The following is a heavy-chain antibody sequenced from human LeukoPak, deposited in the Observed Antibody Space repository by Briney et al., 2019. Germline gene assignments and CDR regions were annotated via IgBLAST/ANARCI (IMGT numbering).Heavy chain of an antibody. CDR1: GYLLTRYW. D-gene: IGHD5-12*01. CDR2: IYPGASHH. J-gene: IGHJ5*02. CDR3: ARLVATNSWWFDP. Sequence: GEPLKISCKGSGYLLTRYWRGWARQMRGRGLEGIGIIYPGASHHRYSPSFKGQIPISADKSISTAYLQWSSLKASDTAMYYCARLVATNSWWFDPWGQGTLVTVSS. V-gene: IGHV5-51*01.